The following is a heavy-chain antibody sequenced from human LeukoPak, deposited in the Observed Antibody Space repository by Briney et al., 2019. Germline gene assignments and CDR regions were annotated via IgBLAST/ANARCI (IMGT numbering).Heavy chain of an antibody. CDR3: ARANYDILTGYYYYYYMDV. Sequence: KTSETLSLTCAVYGGSFSGYYWSWIRQPPGKGLEWIGELNHSGSTNYNPSLRTRVTMSVDTSKNQFSPKLSSVTAADTAVYYCARANYDILTGYYYYYYMDVWGKGTTVTISS. J-gene: IGHJ6*03. CDR2: LNHSGST. D-gene: IGHD3-9*01. CDR1: GGSFSGYY. V-gene: IGHV4-34*01.